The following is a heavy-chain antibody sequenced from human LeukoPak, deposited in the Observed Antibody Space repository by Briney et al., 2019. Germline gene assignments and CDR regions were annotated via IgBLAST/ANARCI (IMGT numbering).Heavy chain of an antibody. D-gene: IGHD6-19*01. Sequence: PGGSLRLSCAASGFTFSSYGMHWVRQAPGKGLEWVAVIWYDGSNKYYADSVKGRFTISRDNSKNTLYLQMNSLRAEDTAVYYCARGSYSSGWYFDYWGQGTLVTVSS. CDR3: ARGSYSSGWYFDY. J-gene: IGHJ4*02. V-gene: IGHV3-30*19. CDR2: IWYDGSNK. CDR1: GFTFSSYG.